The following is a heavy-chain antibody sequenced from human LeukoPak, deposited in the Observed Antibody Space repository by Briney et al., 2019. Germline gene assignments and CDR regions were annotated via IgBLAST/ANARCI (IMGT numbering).Heavy chain of an antibody. J-gene: IGHJ4*02. V-gene: IGHV3-11*01. D-gene: IGHD3-3*01. CDR3: ARATFYDFWSGYYFDY. CDR1: GGSISSYY. CDR2: ISSSGSTI. Sequence: LSLTCTVSGGSISSYYWSWIRQAPGKGLEWVSYISSSGSTIYYADSVKGRFTISRDNAKNSLYLQMNSLRAEDTAVYYCARATFYDFWSGYYFDYWGQGTLVTVSS.